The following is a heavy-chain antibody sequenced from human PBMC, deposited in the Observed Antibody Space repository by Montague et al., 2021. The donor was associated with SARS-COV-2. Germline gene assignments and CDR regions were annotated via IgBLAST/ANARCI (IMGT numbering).Heavy chain of an antibody. CDR3: ARGAPTISMIVVVFAGAGWYFDL. Sequence: SETLSLTCAVHGGSFSDYYWSWICQPPGKGLEWIGEINHSGSTNYNPSLKSRVTITVDTSKNQFSLKLSFVTAADTAVYYCARGAPTISMIVVVFAGAGWYFDLWGRGTLVTVSS. CDR1: GGSFSDYY. V-gene: IGHV4-34*01. CDR2: INHSGST. J-gene: IGHJ2*01. D-gene: IGHD3-22*01.